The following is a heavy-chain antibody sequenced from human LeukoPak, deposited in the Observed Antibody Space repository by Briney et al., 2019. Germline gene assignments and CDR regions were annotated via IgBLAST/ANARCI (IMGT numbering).Heavy chain of an antibody. D-gene: IGHD3-3*01. CDR3: ARVFWSGHDAFDI. J-gene: IGHJ3*02. Sequence: SVKVSCKASGGTFSSYTISWVRQAPGQGIEWMGRIIPILGIANYAQKFQGRVTITADKSTSTAYMELSSLRSEDTAVYYCARVFWSGHDAFDIWGQGTMVTVSS. CDR1: GGTFSSYT. CDR2: IIPILGIA. V-gene: IGHV1-69*02.